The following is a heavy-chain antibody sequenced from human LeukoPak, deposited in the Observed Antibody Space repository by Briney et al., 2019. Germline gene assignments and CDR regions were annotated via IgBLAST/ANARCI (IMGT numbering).Heavy chain of an antibody. CDR2: ITGSLSSI. CDR3: ARTGQGLYSFDY. V-gene: IGHV3-48*01. CDR1: GFTFSSYS. D-gene: IGHD1-1*01. J-gene: IGHJ4*02. Sequence: GGSLRLSCAASGFTFSSYSMNWVRQAPGKGLEWVSYITGSLSSIHYAESVKGRFTISRDNAKNSVYLQMNGLRLEDTAVYYCARTGQGLYSFDYWGQGIQVTISS.